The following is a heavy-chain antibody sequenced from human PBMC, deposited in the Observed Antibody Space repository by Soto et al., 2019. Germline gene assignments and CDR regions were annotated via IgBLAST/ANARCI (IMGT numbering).Heavy chain of an antibody. CDR1: GFTFSSYA. CDR3: TKDSDFWSGYYRTGTKHFDY. V-gene: IGHV3-23*01. J-gene: IGHJ4*02. CDR2: ISGSGGST. D-gene: IGHD3-3*01. Sequence: GGSLRLSCAASGFTFSSYAMSWVRQAPGKGLEWVSAISGSGGSTYYADSVKGRFTNSRDNSKNTVYLQMNSLRAEDTAVYYCTKDSDFWSGYYRTGTKHFDYWGQGTLVTVSS.